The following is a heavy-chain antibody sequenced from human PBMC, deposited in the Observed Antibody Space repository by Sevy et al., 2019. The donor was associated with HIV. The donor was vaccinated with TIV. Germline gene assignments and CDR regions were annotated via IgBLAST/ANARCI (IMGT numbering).Heavy chain of an antibody. V-gene: IGHV1-2*06. CDR3: ARADNIGWSTLDAFDL. D-gene: IGHD6-19*01. CDR2: INPKSGGT. Sequence: ASVKVSCKASGYTFTGHYMHWVRQAPGQGLDWMGRINPKSGGTNYAQKFQGRVTMTRDTSIITAYMELSSLRSDDTAVYYCARADNIGWSTLDAFDLWGQGTMVTVSS. CDR1: GYTFTGHY. J-gene: IGHJ3*01.